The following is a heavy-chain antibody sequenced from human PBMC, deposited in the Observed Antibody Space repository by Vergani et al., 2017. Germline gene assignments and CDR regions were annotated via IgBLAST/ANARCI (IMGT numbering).Heavy chain of an antibody. CDR1: GGSISSYY. V-gene: IGHV4-59*01. CDR3: ARGGRYYDFWTDYYYYMDV. J-gene: IGHJ6*03. D-gene: IGHD3-3*01. Sequence: QVQLQQWGAGLLKPSETLSLTCTVSGGSISSYYWSWIRQPPGKGLEWIGYIYYSGSTNYNPSLKSRVTISVDTSKNQFSLKLSSVTAADTAVYYCARGGRYYDFWTDYYYYMDVWGKGTTVTVSS. CDR2: IYYSGST.